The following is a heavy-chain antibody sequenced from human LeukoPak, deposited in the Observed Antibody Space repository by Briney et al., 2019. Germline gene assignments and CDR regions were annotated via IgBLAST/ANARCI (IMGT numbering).Heavy chain of an antibody. J-gene: IGHJ4*02. V-gene: IGHV4-34*01. CDR1: GGSISSYY. Sequence: SETLSLTCTVSGGSISSYYWSWIRQPPGKGLEWIGEINHSGSANYNPSLKSRVTMSVDTSKNQFSLKLSSVTAADTAVYYCARQLRAITMVRGVTDYWGQGTLVTVSS. CDR2: INHSGSA. D-gene: IGHD3-10*01. CDR3: ARQLRAITMVRGVTDY.